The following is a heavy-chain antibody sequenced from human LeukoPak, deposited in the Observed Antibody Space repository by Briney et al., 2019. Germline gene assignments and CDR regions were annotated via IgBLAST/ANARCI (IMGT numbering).Heavy chain of an antibody. CDR2: ISGNGYST. CDR1: GFTFDRYS. D-gene: IGHD3-10*01. V-gene: IGHV3-23*01. J-gene: IGHJ4*02. Sequence: PGRSLRLSCAASGFTFDRYSMNWVRQAPGRGLEWVSTISGNGYSTFYADSVKGRFTISRDNSNNTLYLQMNALRADDAALYYCARDLLWFGESSVGWGQGSLVTVSS. CDR3: ARDLLWFGESSVG.